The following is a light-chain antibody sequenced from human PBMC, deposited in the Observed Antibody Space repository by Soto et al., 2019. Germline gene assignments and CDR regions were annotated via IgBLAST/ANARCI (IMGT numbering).Light chain of an antibody. CDR2: MAF. CDR3: QQSYSAPIT. CDR1: QTIRNY. Sequence: DIQMTQSPSTLSGSVGDRVTITCRASQTIRNYLNWYQQKPGKAPKLLIYMAFTLQSGVPSRFSGSGSGTDFTLTISSLQPEDFASYYCQQSYSAPITFGQGTRLEI. V-gene: IGKV1-39*01. J-gene: IGKJ5*01.